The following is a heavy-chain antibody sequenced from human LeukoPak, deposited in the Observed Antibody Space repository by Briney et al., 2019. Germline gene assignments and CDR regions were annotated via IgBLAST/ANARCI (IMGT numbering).Heavy chain of an antibody. CDR2: FYTSGNT. J-gene: IGHJ5*02. Sequence: SETLSLTCTVSGGSISIYYWSWVRQPAGKGLEWIGRFYTSGNTNYNPAPKSRVTMSVDTSKNQFSLKLSSVTAADTAVYYCARDRTEITVRGSHNWFDPWGQGTLVTVSS. V-gene: IGHV4-4*07. CDR3: ARDRTEITVRGSHNWFDP. D-gene: IGHD4-11*01. CDR1: GGSISIYY.